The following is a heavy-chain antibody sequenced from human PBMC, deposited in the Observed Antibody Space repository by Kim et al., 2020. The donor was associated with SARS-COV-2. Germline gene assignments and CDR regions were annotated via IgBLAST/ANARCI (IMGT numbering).Heavy chain of an antibody. V-gene: IGHV3-53*01. J-gene: IGHJ4*02. Sequence: SGGKTYYADSVKGRFTVARDSSKNTMYLQMNNLRVEDTAVYYCATHSSSGYWGQGTLVTVSS. D-gene: IGHD6-6*01. CDR2: SGGKT. CDR3: ATHSSSGY.